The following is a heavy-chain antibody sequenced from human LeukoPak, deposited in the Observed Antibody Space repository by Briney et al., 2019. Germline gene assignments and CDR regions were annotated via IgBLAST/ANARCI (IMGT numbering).Heavy chain of an antibody. CDR3: ARSEYYYGSGSYYSDY. CDR1: GGSFSGYY. CDR2: INHSGST. Sequence: SETLSLTCAVYGGSFSGYYWSWIRQPPGKGLEWVGEINHSGSTNYNPSLKSRVPISVDTSKLQFSLKLSSVTAADPAVYYCARSEYYYGSGSYYSDYWGPGTLVTVSS. J-gene: IGHJ4*02. V-gene: IGHV4-34*01. D-gene: IGHD3-10*01.